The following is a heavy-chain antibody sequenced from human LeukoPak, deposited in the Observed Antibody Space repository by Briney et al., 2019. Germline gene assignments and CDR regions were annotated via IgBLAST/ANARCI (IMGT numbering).Heavy chain of an antibody. D-gene: IGHD3-10*01. CDR3: AKDRGIISDY. V-gene: IGHV3-23*01. CDR1: GFSFSGYA. CDR2: ISGSGDST. J-gene: IGHJ4*02. Sequence: PGRSLRLSCVASGFSFSGYAIHWVRQAPGKGLEWVSSISGSGDSTYYADSVKGRFTISRDNSKNTLYLQMNSLRAEDTAVYYCAKDRGIISDYWGQGTLVTVSS.